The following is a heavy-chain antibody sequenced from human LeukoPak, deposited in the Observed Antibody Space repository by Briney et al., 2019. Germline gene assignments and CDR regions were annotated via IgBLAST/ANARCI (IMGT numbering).Heavy chain of an antibody. J-gene: IGHJ5*02. D-gene: IGHD6-13*01. V-gene: IGHV4-4*07. Sequence: SETLSLTCTVSGGSISSYNWSCIRQPAGKGLEWIGRIYTSGSTNYNPSLKSRVILSVDTSKNQCSLKLSSVTAADTAVYYCARDDPPGIAAAGTSWFDPWGQGTLVTVSS. CDR3: ARDDPPGIAAAGTSWFDP. CDR2: IYTSGST. CDR1: GGSISSYN.